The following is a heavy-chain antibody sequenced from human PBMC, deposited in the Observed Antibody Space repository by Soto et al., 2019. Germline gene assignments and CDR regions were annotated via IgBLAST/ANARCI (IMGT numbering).Heavy chain of an antibody. CDR3: ARLVRDTAMVRYFDY. CDR2: IYPGDSDT. Sequence: SCKGSGYSFTSYWIGWVRQMPGKGLEWMGIIYPGDSDTRYSPSFQGQVTISADKSISTAYLQWSSLKASDTAMYYCARLVRDTAMVRYFDYWGQGTLVTVSS. D-gene: IGHD5-18*01. CDR1: GYSFTSYW. V-gene: IGHV5-51*01. J-gene: IGHJ4*02.